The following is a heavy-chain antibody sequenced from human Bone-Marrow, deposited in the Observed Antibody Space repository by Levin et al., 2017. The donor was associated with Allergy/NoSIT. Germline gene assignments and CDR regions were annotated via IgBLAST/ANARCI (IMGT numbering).Heavy chain of an antibody. D-gene: IGHD2-21*02. CDR3: ARNRAVTAYGY. Sequence: QPGGSLRLSCAASGFTVSNNYMTWVRQPPGKGLELVSLIYSGGDTYYADSVKGRFIISRDNSKNTVYLQMNSLRTEDTAVYYCARNRAVTAYGYWGQGTLVTVSS. V-gene: IGHV3-66*01. CDR1: GFTVSNNY. CDR2: IYSGGDT. J-gene: IGHJ4*02.